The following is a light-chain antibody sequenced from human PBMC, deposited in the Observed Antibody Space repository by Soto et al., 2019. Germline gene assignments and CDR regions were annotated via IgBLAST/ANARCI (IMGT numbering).Light chain of an antibody. CDR2: DVS. J-gene: IGLJ1*01. CDR3: SSYTDFSLYV. V-gene: IGLV2-14*01. CDR1: SADIGAYDH. Sequence: QSALTQPASVSGSPGGSISISCAGNSADIGAYDHVSWYQQHPGKAPKLIIYDVSSRPSGVSNRFSGSKSANTASLTIFGLQAEDEADYFCSSYTDFSLYVFGTGTKVTVL.